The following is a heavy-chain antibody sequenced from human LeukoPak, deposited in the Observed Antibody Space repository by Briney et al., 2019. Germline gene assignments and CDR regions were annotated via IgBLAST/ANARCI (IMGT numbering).Heavy chain of an antibody. CDR1: GFTFSSYG. CDR3: AKGFVGYDFWSGYPDY. CDR2: ISGSGGST. D-gene: IGHD3-3*01. J-gene: IGHJ4*02. Sequence: GGSLRLSCAASGFTFSSYGMSWVRQAPGKGLEWVSAISGSGGSTYYADSVKGRFTISRDNSKNTLYLQMNSLRAEDTAVYYCAKGFVGYDFWSGYPDYWGQGTLVTVSS. V-gene: IGHV3-23*01.